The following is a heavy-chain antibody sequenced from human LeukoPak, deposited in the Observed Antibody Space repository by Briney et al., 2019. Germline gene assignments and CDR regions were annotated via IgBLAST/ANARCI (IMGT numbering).Heavy chain of an antibody. CDR1: GYTFTSYA. Sequence: ASVKVSCKASGYTFTSYAMHWVRQAPGQRLEWMGWINAGNGNTKYSQKFQGRVTITRDTSASTAYMELSSLRSEDTAVYYCAREGTGSGWFIDYWGQGTLVTVSS. V-gene: IGHV1-3*01. J-gene: IGHJ4*02. CDR2: INAGNGNT. D-gene: IGHD6-19*01. CDR3: AREGTGSGWFIDY.